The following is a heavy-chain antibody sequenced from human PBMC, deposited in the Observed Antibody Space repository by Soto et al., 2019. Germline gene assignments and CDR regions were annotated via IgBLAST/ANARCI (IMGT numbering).Heavy chain of an antibody. CDR1: GDSVTNYF. V-gene: IGHV4-59*02. J-gene: IGHJ4*02. Sequence: SXETLSLTCTVSGDSVTNYFWSWIRQPPGKGLEWIGHMYHGGRTNYSPSLKSRVTMSLDSSKNQFSLNLSSVTAADTAVYFCARDPGYCTNGVCPIFDFWGQGVLVTVSS. CDR2: MYHGGRT. CDR3: ARDPGYCTNGVCPIFDF. D-gene: IGHD2-8*01.